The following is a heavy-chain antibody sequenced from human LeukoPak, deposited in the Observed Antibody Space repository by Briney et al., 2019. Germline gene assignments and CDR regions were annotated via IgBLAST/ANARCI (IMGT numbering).Heavy chain of an antibody. V-gene: IGHV3-48*03. D-gene: IGHD5-18*01. Sequence: GGSLRLSCAASGFTFSSYEMKWVRQAPGKGLEWVSYISSSGSTIYHAYSVKGRFSTSRDNAKNSLYLQMNSLRAEDTAVYYCAIGYSYGSHFDYWGQGTLVTVSS. J-gene: IGHJ4*02. CDR1: GFTFSSYE. CDR2: ISSSGSTI. CDR3: AIGYSYGSHFDY.